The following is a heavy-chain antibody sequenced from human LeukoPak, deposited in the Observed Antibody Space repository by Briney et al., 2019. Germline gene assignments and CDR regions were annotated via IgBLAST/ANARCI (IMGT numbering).Heavy chain of an antibody. CDR2: VWYDGSNK. D-gene: IGHD2-15*01. Sequence: PGGSLRLSCAASGFTFSSYGMHWVRQAPGKGLEWVAVVWYDGSNKYYADSVKGRFTISRDNSKNTLYLQMNSLRAEDTAVYYCARDPRYCSGGSCANAFDIWGQGTMVTVSS. CDR3: ARDPRYCSGGSCANAFDI. CDR1: GFTFSSYG. V-gene: IGHV3-33*01. J-gene: IGHJ3*02.